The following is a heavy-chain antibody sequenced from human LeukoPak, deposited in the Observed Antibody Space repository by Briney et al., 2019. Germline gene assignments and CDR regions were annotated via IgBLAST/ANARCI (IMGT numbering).Heavy chain of an antibody. J-gene: IGHJ4*02. CDR3: AREDMITFGGVIVN. CDR2: IYHSGST. Sequence: TLSLTCAVSGGSISSGGYSWSWIRQPPGEGLEWIGYIYHSGSTYYNPSLKSRVTISVDRSKNQFSLKLSSVTAADTAVYYCAREDMITFGGVIVNWGQGTLVTVSS. CDR1: GGSISSGGYS. V-gene: IGHV4-30-2*01. D-gene: IGHD3-16*02.